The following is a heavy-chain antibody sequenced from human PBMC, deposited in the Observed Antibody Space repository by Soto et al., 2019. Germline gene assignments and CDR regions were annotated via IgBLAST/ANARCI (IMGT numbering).Heavy chain of an antibody. CDR1: GYTFTSYG. CDR3: ASVLPPFDP. Sequence: QVQLVQSGAEVKKPGASVKVSCKASGYTFTSYGISWVRQAPGQGLEWMGWINAYNGNTNYAQKLQGRVTMTTDTATSTAYTALRSLRSDDTAVYYCASVLPPFDPWGQGTLVTVSS. V-gene: IGHV1-18*01. J-gene: IGHJ5*02. CDR2: INAYNGNT.